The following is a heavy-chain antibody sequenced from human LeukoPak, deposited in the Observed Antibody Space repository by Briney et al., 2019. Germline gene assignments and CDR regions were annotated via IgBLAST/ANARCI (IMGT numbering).Heavy chain of an antibody. CDR2: LHYSGNT. CDR3: ARVQYNFGQPPYYFDY. D-gene: IGHD1-1*01. Sequence: SETLSLTCTVSGVSISSSNSYWGWIRQPPGKGLEWIGSLHYSGNTYYNPYLKSRVTISVDTSKNQFSLKLKSVTAADTAFYYCARVQYNFGQPPYYFDYWGQGTLVTVSS. J-gene: IGHJ4*02. V-gene: IGHV4-39*07. CDR1: GVSISSSNSY.